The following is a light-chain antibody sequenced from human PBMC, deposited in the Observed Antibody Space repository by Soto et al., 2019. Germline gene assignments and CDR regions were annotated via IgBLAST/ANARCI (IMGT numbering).Light chain of an antibody. CDR1: QTMDND. CDR2: GAS. J-gene: IGKJ4*01. Sequence: EIVMRQSPATLSVSPGKRATLSCRASQTMDNDLAWYQQKPGQAPRLLIYGASARATGIPARFSGSGSGTEFTLTISSLQSEDFAVYHCQQYNNWPLTFGGGTKVEIK. CDR3: QQYNNWPLT. V-gene: IGKV3-15*01.